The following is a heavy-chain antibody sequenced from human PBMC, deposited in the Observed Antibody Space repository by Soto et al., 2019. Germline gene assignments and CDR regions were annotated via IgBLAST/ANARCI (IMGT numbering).Heavy chain of an antibody. CDR2: IKSKTDGGTT. D-gene: IGHD3-22*01. CDR1: GFTFSNAW. V-gene: IGHV3-15*01. Sequence: PXGSLRLSCSASGFTFSNAWMSWVRQAPGKGLEWVGRIKSKTDGGTTDYAAPVKGRFTISRDDSKNTLYLQMNSLKTEDTAVYYCTTDLRIGDSSGLVDAFDIWGQGTMVTVSS. J-gene: IGHJ3*02. CDR3: TTDLRIGDSSGLVDAFDI.